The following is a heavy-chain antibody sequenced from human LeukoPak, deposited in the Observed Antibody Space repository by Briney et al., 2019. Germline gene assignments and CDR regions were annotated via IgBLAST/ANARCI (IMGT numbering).Heavy chain of an antibody. D-gene: IGHD6-19*01. V-gene: IGHV4-39*07. J-gene: IGHJ2*01. CDR2: IYYAGSS. Sequence: SETLSLTCTVSGGSISSSSYYWGWIRQPPGKGLEYIGSIYYAGSSYYNPSLKSRLTTSVDTSKNQFSLRLTSVTAADTAVYSCARGSSNGWLFWYFDLWGRGTLVTVSS. CDR1: GGSISSSSYY. CDR3: ARGSSNGWLFWYFDL.